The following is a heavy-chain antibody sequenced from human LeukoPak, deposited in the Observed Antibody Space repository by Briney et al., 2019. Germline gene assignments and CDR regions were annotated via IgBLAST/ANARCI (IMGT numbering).Heavy chain of an antibody. CDR1: GYTFTGYY. D-gene: IGHD1-26*01. CDR3: ARVDSGSYFYYFDY. CDR2: INPNSGGT. V-gene: IGHV1-2*02. J-gene: IGHJ4*02. Sequence: ASVKVSCKASGYTFTGYYMHWVRQAPGQGFEWMGWINPNSGGTNYAQKFQGRVTMTRDTSISTAYMELSRLRSDDTAVYYCARVDSGSYFYYFDYWGQGTLVTVSS.